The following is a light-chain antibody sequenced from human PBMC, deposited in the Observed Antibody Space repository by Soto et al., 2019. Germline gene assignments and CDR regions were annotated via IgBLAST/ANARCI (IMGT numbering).Light chain of an antibody. Sequence: QSVLTQPASVSGSPGQSITISCTGTSSDIGGYNYVSWYQQVPGKAPKLVIYEVSNRPSGVSNRFSGSKSGNTASLTISGLLAEDEADYYCCSYTSSASLYVFGTGTKVTVL. V-gene: IGLV2-14*01. J-gene: IGLJ1*01. CDR1: SSDIGGYNY. CDR3: CSYTSSASLYV. CDR2: EVS.